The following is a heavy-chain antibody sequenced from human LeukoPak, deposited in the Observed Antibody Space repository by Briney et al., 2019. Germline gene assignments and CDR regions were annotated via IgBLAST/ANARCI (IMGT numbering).Heavy chain of an antibody. V-gene: IGHV3-21*01. CDR3: AGAVTTFYYYYMDV. Sequence: GGSLRLSCAASGFTFSSYSMNWVRQAPGQGLEWVSSISSSSSYIYYADSVKGRFTISRDNAKHSLYLQMNSLRAEDTAVYYCAGAVTTFYYYYMDVWGKGTTVTVSS. D-gene: IGHD4-17*01. CDR2: ISSSSSYI. CDR1: GFTFSSYS. J-gene: IGHJ6*03.